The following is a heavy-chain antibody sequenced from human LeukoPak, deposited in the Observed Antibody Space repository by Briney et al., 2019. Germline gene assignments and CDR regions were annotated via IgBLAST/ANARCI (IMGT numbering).Heavy chain of an antibody. Sequence: PGGSLRLSCEGSGFTFSNYWMTWVRQAPGKGLEWVSAISGSGGSTYYADSVKGRFTISRDNSKNTLYLQMNSLRAEDTAVYYCAKRGGTSQFYFDFWGQGTLVTVSS. D-gene: IGHD3-16*01. V-gene: IGHV3-23*01. CDR3: AKRGGTSQFYFDF. CDR2: ISGSGGST. J-gene: IGHJ4*02. CDR1: GFTFSNYW.